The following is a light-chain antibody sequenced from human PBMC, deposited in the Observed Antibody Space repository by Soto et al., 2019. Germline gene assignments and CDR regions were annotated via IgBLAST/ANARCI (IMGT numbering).Light chain of an antibody. CDR3: QQYKNWPTFT. J-gene: IGKJ5*01. V-gene: IGKV3D-15*01. CDR1: QSVSNN. CDR2: ATS. Sequence: EIVITQAPATLSVSPVDRATPSYRASQSVSNNLAWYQQKPGQAPRLIIYATSARATGIPARFSGSVSGTEFTLTISSLQSEDLAVYDGQQYKNWPTFTGGQGTRLEIK.